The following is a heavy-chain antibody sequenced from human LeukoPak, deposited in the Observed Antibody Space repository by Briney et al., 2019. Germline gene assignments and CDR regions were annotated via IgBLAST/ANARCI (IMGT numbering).Heavy chain of an antibody. CDR2: IYSGGST. CDR3: AREAESLGLATDY. D-gene: IGHD6-19*01. Sequence: GGSLRLSCAASGFIVSNNYMSWVRQAPGKGLEWVSIIYSGGSTYYADSVKGRFTISRDNSKNTLYLQMNSLRAEDTAVYYCAREAESLGLATDYWGQGILVTVSS. V-gene: IGHV3-53*01. J-gene: IGHJ4*02. CDR1: GFIVSNNY.